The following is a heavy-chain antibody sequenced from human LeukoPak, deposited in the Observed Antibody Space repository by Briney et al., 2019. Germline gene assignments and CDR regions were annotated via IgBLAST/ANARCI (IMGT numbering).Heavy chain of an antibody. Sequence: GGSLRLSCAASGFTFSSYAMSWVRQAPGKGLEWVSAISGSGGSTYYADSVKGRFTISRDNSKNTLYLQMNSLRVEDTALYYCTREGVLGTVTRWSDRWGQGTLVTVSS. D-gene: IGHD4-17*01. CDR2: ISGSGGST. CDR3: TREGVLGTVTRWSDR. J-gene: IGHJ5*02. CDR1: GFTFSSYA. V-gene: IGHV3-23*01.